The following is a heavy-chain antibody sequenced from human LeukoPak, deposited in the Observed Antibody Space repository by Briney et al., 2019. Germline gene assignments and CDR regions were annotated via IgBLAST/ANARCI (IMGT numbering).Heavy chain of an antibody. J-gene: IGHJ4*02. CDR1: GGSFNGYS. CDR2: IIHNGGT. D-gene: IGHD1-14*01. CDR3: ARVRGYYFDY. Sequence: PSETLSLTCAVSGGSFNGYSYTWIRQPPGKGLEWIGEIIHNGGTSYNPSLKSRVTISVDTSKNQFSLKLSSVTAADTAVYYCARVRGYYFDYWGQGTLVTVSS. V-gene: IGHV4-34*12.